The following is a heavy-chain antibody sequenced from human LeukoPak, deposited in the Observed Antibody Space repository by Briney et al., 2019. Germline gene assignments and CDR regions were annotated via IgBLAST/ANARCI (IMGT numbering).Heavy chain of an antibody. CDR1: GYTFSSYA. CDR3: AKDLLRYFDRPYAFDI. Sequence: GGSLRLSCAASGYTFSSYAMSWVRQAPGKGLEWVSAISGSGGSTYYADSVKGRFTISRDNSKNTLYLQMNSLRAEDTAVYYCAKDLLRYFDRPYAFDIWGQGTMVTVSS. D-gene: IGHD3-9*01. J-gene: IGHJ3*02. CDR2: ISGSGGST. V-gene: IGHV3-23*01.